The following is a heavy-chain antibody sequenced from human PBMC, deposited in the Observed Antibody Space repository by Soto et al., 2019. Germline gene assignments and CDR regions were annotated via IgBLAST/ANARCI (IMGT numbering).Heavy chain of an antibody. J-gene: IGHJ4*02. V-gene: IGHV1-69*01. CDR3: ARGSHSPGIAVAGYYY. D-gene: IGHD6-19*01. CDR1: GVPFSSYA. CDR2: SIPIFGTA. Sequence: QVQLVQSGAEVKKPGSSVKVSCKASGVPFSSYAISWVRQAPGQGLEWMGGSIPIFGTANYAQKFQGRVTITADESTSTAYMDLSSLTSEDTAVYYCARGSHSPGIAVAGYYYWGQGTLVTVSS.